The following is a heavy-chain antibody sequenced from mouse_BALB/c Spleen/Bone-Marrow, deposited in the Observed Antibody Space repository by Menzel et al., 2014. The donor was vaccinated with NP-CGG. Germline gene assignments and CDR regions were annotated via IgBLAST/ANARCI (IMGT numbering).Heavy chain of an antibody. CDR2: IDPSSGYS. Sequence: VQLQQSGAELARPGASVKMSCKASGYTFTSYTMHWIKQRPGQGLEWIGYIDPSSGYSNYNQKFKDKATLTADISSSTAYMQLSSLTSEDSAVYYCAPYDGYYNWYSDVWGAGTTVTVSS. CDR3: APYDGYYNWYSDV. CDR1: GYTFTSYT. D-gene: IGHD2-3*01. V-gene: IGHV1-4*01. J-gene: IGHJ1*01.